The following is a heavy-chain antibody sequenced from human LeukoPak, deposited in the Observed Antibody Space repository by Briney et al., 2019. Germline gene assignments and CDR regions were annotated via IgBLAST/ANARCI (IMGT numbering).Heavy chain of an antibody. Sequence: GGSLRLSCTASGFIFSNYWMTWVRQAPGKGLEWVAQINQDGSKEYYIDSVKARFSISRDNARNSLSLQMNSLRAEDTAVYYCVRDGGVSGYDLLDYWGQGTLVTVSS. CDR3: VRDGGVSGYDLLDY. CDR1: GFIFSNYW. CDR2: INQDGSKE. D-gene: IGHD5-12*01. J-gene: IGHJ4*02. V-gene: IGHV3-7*01.